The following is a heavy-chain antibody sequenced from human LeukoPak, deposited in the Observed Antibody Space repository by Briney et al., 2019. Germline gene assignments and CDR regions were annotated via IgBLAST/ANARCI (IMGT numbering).Heavy chain of an antibody. J-gene: IGHJ4*02. CDR2: IYNSGTT. CDR3: AGYGGSSF. CDR1: GFFVGNNH. D-gene: IGHD2-15*01. V-gene: IGHV3-66*01. Sequence: GGSLRLSCAVSGFFVGNNHLAWVRQAPGKGLECVSTIYNSGTTSFADSVKGRFTIFRDNSKNTVYLQMNNLRVEDTAMYYCAGYGGSSFWGQGTLVTVSS.